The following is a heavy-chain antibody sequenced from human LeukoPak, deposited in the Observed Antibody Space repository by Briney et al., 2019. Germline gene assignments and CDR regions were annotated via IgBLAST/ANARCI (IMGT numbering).Heavy chain of an antibody. CDR2: INHSGST. V-gene: IGHV4-34*01. J-gene: IGHJ4*02. Sequence: PSETLSLTCAVYGGSFSGYYWSWIRQPPGKGLEWTGEINHSGSTNYNPSLKSRVTISVDTSKNQFSLKLSSVTAADTAVYYCARGPEWELHYFDYWGQGTLVTVPS. CDR3: ARGPEWELHYFDY. D-gene: IGHD1-26*01. CDR1: GGSFSGYY.